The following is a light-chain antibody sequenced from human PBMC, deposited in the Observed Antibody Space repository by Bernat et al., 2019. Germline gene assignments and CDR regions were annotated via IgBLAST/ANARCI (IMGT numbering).Light chain of an antibody. J-gene: IGKJ1*01. CDR2: KVS. V-gene: IGKV2-30*02. CDR3: MQGTHWPLWT. Sequence: DVVMTQSPLSLLVTLGQPASISCRSSQSLVHTDGNTYLNWFHQRPGQPPRRLIHKVSNRDSGIPDRFSGSGSGNYFTLEISMVEAEDAGLYYCMQGTHWPLWTFGQGTKVEIE. CDR1: QSLVHTDGNTY.